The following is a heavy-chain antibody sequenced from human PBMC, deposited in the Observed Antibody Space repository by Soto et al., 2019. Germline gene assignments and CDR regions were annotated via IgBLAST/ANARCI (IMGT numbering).Heavy chain of an antibody. CDR2: ISSSSSYI. Sequence: GGSLSLSCAASGFTFSSYSMNWVRQPPGKGQEWVSSISSSSSYIYYADSVKGRCTISRDNAKNSPYLQMNSLRAEDTAVYYCASDSLRLLPPGRLWLEPWGQGTLVTVSS. CDR1: GFTFSSYS. J-gene: IGHJ5*02. D-gene: IGHD3-10*01. CDR3: ASDSLRLLPPGRLWLEP. V-gene: IGHV3-21*01.